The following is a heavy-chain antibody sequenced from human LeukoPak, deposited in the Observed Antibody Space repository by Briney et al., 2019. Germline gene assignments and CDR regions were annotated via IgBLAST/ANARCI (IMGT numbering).Heavy chain of an antibody. CDR2: FDPEDGET. D-gene: IGHD3-22*01. J-gene: IGHJ6*02. CDR3: ARDSAYYDSSGYYTDYYGMDV. V-gene: IGHV1-24*01. Sequence: ASVKVSCKVSGYTLTELSMHWVRQAPGKGLEWMGGFDPEDGETIYAQKFQGRVTMTEDTSTDTAYMELSSLRSEDTAVYYCARDSAYYDSSGYYTDYYGMDVWGQGTTVTVSS. CDR1: GYTLTELS.